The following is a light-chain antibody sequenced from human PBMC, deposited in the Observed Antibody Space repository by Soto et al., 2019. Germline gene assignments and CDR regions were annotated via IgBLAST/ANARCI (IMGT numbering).Light chain of an antibody. CDR1: RSVSSSY. CDR2: GAS. V-gene: IGKV3-20*01. Sequence: MVLTQSPDTLSLSPGERATLYCRASRSVSSSYLAWYQHKAGQAPRHLISGASNRATDIPDRFSGSESGTDFTLTISRLEPEDFAVYYCQHYGSSPPYTFGQGTKLEIK. J-gene: IGKJ2*01. CDR3: QHYGSSPPYT.